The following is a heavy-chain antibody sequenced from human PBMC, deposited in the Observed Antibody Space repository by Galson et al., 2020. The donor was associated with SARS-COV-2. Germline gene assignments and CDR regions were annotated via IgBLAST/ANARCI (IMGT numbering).Heavy chain of an antibody. CDR1: GFTFSNYW. D-gene: IGHD3-10*01. CDR2: IHRDGSGT. J-gene: IGHJ6*03. V-gene: IGHV3-74*01. CDR3: ARESAVQGGYYMDV. Sequence: ALHGESLKISCAASGFTFSNYWMHWVRQAPGKGLVWVSRIHRDGSGTIYADSVKGRFTISRDNAKNTLNLEMISLRGEDTAVYYCARESAVQGGYYMDVWGKGTTVIVSS.